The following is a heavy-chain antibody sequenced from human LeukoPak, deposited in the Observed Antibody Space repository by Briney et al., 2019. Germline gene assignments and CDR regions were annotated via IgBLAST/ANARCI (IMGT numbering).Heavy chain of an antibody. V-gene: IGHV1-8*03. Sequence: VASVKVSCKASGYTFTGYYMHWVRQAPGQGLEWMGWINPNSGNTGYAQKFQGRVTITRNTSISTAYMELSSLRSEDTAVYYCVLAIRVAAAGTYWGQGTLVTVSS. CDR2: INPNSGNT. D-gene: IGHD6-13*01. CDR1: GYTFTGYY. CDR3: VLAIRVAAAGTY. J-gene: IGHJ4*02.